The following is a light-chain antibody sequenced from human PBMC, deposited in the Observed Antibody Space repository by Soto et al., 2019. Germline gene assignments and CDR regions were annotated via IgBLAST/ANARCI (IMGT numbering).Light chain of an antibody. V-gene: IGKV3-11*01. CDR2: DAS. CDR3: LQRSNSPPWT. Sequence: EIVLTQSPATLSLSPGERATLSCRASQSVSSYLAWYQQKPGQAPRLLIYDASNRAAAIPARFSGSGSGTDFTLTISSLEPEDFAVYYCLQRSNSPPWTLGQGTKVEI. J-gene: IGKJ1*01. CDR1: QSVSSY.